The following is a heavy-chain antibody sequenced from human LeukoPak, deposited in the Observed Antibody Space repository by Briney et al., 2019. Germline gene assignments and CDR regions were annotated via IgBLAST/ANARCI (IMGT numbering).Heavy chain of an antibody. J-gene: IGHJ6*02. V-gene: IGHV4-39*01. CDR1: GGSISSSSYY. Sequence: SETLSLTCTVSGGSISSSSYYWGWIRQPPGKGLEWIGSIYYSGSTYYNPSLKSRVTISVDTSKNQFSLKLSSVTAADTAVYYCARRPRVGELLWTQPQWPPYYYYYYGMDVWSQGTTVTVSS. D-gene: IGHD3-10*01. CDR3: ARRPRVGELLWTQPQWPPYYYYYYGMDV. CDR2: IYYSGST.